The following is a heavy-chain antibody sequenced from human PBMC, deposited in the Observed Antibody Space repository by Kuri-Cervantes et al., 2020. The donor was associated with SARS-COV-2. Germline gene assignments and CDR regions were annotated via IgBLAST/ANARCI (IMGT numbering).Heavy chain of an antibody. D-gene: IGHD1-1*01. CDR2: ISYDGSNK. CDR3: ARDCAAGISDY. Sequence: GESLKISCAASGFTFSSYAMHWVRQAPGKGLEWVAVISYDGSNKYYADSVKGRFTISRDNSENTLYLQMNSLRAEDTAVYYCARDCAAGISDYWGQGTLVTVSS. CDR1: GFTFSSYA. V-gene: IGHV3-30-3*01. J-gene: IGHJ4*02.